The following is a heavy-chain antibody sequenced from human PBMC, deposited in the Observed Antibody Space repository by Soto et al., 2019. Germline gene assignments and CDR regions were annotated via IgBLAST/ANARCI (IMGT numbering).Heavy chain of an antibody. D-gene: IGHD2-8*01. Sequence: SETLSLTCAVSGGSLSGYYWSWIRQPPGKRLEWIGEINHIGSTNYNPSLKSRVTILVDTSKNQFSLKLSSVTAADTAVDYCATLGCRRSVTAEYYYYSGMDGWGQVTTVTFSS. V-gene: IGHV4-34*01. J-gene: IGHJ6*02. CDR3: ATLGCRRSVTAEYYYYSGMDG. CDR2: INHIGST. CDR1: GGSLSGYY.